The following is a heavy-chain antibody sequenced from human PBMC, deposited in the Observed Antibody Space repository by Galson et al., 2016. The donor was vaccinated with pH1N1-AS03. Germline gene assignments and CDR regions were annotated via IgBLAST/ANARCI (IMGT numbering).Heavy chain of an antibody. CDR2: IYWNSVK. CDR3: ARKPTGSMVVTIGVGYFHL. D-gene: IGHD2-21*02. J-gene: IGHJ2*01. Sequence: PALVKPTQTLTLTCDFSEFSLNTNGVGVGWIRQPPGKPLEWLALIYWNSVKRYNPFLTGRLTLTKNPSKNQVVLTMPKMAPGDTDTYFCARKPTGSMVVTIGVGYFHLWARGPLVALSS. V-gene: IGHV2-5*01. CDR1: EFSLNTNGVG.